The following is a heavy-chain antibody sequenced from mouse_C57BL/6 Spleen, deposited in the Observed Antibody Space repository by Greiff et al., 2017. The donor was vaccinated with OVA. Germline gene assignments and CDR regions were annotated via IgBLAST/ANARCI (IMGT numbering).Heavy chain of an antibody. Sequence: QVQLKQPGAELVKPGASVKLSCKASGYTFTSYWMQWVKQRPGQGLEWIGEIDPSDSYTNYNQKFKGKATLTVDTSSSTAYMQLSSLTSEDSAVYYCARYYSNSYAMDYWGQGTSVTVSS. CDR2: IDPSDSYT. CDR3: ARYYSNSYAMDY. D-gene: IGHD2-5*01. V-gene: IGHV1-50*01. J-gene: IGHJ4*01. CDR1: GYTFTSYW.